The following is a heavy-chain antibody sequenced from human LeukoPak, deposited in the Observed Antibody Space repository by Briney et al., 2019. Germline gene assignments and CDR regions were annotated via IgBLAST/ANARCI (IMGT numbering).Heavy chain of an antibody. J-gene: IGHJ4*02. V-gene: IGHV5-51*01. CDR2: IYPGDSDT. CDR1: GYSLTSYW. CDR3: ARLVHYDFWSGLDDY. Sequence: GKSLKISCKGSGYSLTSYWIGWVRQMPGKGLEWMGIIYPGDSDTRYSPSFQGQVTISADKSISTAYLQWSSLKASDTAMYYCARLVHYDFWSGLDDYWGQGTLVTVSS. D-gene: IGHD3-3*01.